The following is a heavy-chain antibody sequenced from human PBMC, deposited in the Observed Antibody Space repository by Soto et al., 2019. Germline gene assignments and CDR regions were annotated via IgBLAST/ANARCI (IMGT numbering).Heavy chain of an antibody. Sequence: ASVKVSCKASGYTFTSYDINWVRQATGQGLEWMGWMNPNSGNTGYAQKFQGRVTMTRNTSISTAYMELSSLRSEDTAVYYCARGGGYCSGGSCYTPYWGQGTLVTVSS. CDR2: MNPNSGNT. V-gene: IGHV1-8*01. J-gene: IGHJ4*02. CDR3: ARGGGYCSGGSCYTPY. CDR1: GYTFTSYD. D-gene: IGHD2-15*01.